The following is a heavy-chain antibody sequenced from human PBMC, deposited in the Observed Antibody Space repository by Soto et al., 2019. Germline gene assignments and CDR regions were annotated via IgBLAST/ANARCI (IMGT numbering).Heavy chain of an antibody. D-gene: IGHD3-16*01. Sequence: QLQLQESGPGLVKPSETLSLTCTVSGGSVSSSDYYWGWIRQPPGKELEWIGAVYYSGATYYMPSLKSRVTISVDTSKNPFSLNLRSVTAADPAGYYCARQTGGFGYYFDYWGQGALVPVSS. J-gene: IGHJ4*02. CDR1: GGSVSSSDYY. CDR2: VYYSGAT. V-gene: IGHV4-39*01. CDR3: ARQTGGFGYYFDY.